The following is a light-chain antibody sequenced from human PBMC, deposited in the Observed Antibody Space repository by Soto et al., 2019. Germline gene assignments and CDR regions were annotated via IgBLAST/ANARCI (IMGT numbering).Light chain of an antibody. CDR3: QEYRGWRT. CDR2: AAS. J-gene: IGKJ1*01. Sequence: IVMTQSPATLSVSPGERATLSCRASQSIESRLAWYQQRPGQAPRLLIYAASTRAAGIPARFSGSGSGTEFTLTISGLKYEDFGVYYCQEYRGWRTFGQGTKVDIK. CDR1: QSIESR. V-gene: IGKV3-15*01.